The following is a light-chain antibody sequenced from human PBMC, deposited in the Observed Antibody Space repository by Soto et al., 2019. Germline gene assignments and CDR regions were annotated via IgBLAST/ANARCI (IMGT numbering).Light chain of an antibody. J-gene: IGKJ1*01. V-gene: IGKV3-15*01. CDR3: QQFDNWPRT. CDR2: AAS. Sequence: EIVMTQSPATVSVSPGERATLSCRASQSVSSNLAWYQQRPGQAPRLLIYAASTRATGIPARFSGSGSGTEFTLTISSLQSEDFAVYYCQQFDNWPRTFGQGTKVEIK. CDR1: QSVSSN.